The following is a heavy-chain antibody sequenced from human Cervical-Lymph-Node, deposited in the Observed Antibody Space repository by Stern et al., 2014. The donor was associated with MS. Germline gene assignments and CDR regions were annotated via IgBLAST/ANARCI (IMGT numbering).Heavy chain of an antibody. CDR2: TRNKANSYTT. CDR3: ARVRSGSADY. Sequence: EVQLVESGGGLVQPGGSLRLSCAASGFTFSDHYMDWVRQAPGKGLEWLGRTRNKANSYTTEYAASVKGRFTISRDDSQNSLYLQMNSLKTEDTAVYYCARVRSGSADYWGQGTLVTVSS. V-gene: IGHV3-72*01. J-gene: IGHJ4*02. D-gene: IGHD1-26*01. CDR1: GFTFSDHY.